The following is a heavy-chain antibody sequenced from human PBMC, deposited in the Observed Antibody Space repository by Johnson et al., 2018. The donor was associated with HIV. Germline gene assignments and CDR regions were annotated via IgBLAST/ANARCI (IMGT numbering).Heavy chain of an antibody. V-gene: IGHV3-33*01. J-gene: IGHJ3*01. D-gene: IGHD3-22*01. CDR3: ARDIREYYFDTRGRSHSDAFDV. CDR1: GFTFSSYG. Sequence: QMLLVESGGGVVQPGRSLRLSCAASGFTFSSYGMHWVRQAPGKGLEWVAVIWYDGSNEYYADSVKGRFTISRDNSKNTVDLQMNSLRTEDRAIYYCARDIREYYFDTRGRSHSDAFDVWCQGTMVTVSS. CDR2: IWYDGSNE.